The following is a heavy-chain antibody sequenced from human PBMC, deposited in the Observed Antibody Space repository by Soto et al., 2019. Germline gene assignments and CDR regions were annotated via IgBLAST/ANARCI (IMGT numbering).Heavy chain of an antibody. V-gene: IGHV1-69*13. CDR3: ARQFDYESSGYYYPY. CDR1: GGAFSRYA. D-gene: IGHD3-22*01. CDR2: IIPMFGTA. J-gene: IGHJ4*02. Sequence: SVKVSCKASGGAFSRYAISWVRQAPGQGLEWMGGIIPMFGTANYAQKFQGRVTITAVESTSTAYMELSSLRSEDTAVYYCARQFDYESSGYYYPYWGQGTPVTVSS.